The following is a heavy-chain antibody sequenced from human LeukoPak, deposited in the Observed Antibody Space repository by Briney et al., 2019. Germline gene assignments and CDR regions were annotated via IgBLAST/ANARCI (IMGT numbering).Heavy chain of an antibody. Sequence: GGSLRLSCAASGFSFSSYSMNWVRQAPGKGLEWVSSISFSGTYIYYADSLKGRITISRDNARRSLFLQMNSLRAEDTAVYYCARSHGGNYNWFDPWGQGTLVTVSS. CDR1: GFSFSSYS. CDR2: ISFSGTYI. V-gene: IGHV3-21*04. J-gene: IGHJ5*02. CDR3: ARSHGGNYNWFDP. D-gene: IGHD4-23*01.